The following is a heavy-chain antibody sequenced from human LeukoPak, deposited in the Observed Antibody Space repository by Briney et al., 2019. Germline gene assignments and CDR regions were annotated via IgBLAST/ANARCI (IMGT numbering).Heavy chain of an antibody. CDR1: GGSISSGSYY. V-gene: IGHV4-61*02. CDR3: ARDLAGYYVDS. CDR2: IYTSGST. J-gene: IGHJ4*02. Sequence: PSETLSLTCTVSGGSISSGSYYWSWIRQPAGKGLEWIGRIYTSGSTNYNPSLKSRVTISVDTSKNQFSLKLSSVTAAGTAVYYCARDLAGYYVDSWGQGTLVTVSS. D-gene: IGHD6-25*01.